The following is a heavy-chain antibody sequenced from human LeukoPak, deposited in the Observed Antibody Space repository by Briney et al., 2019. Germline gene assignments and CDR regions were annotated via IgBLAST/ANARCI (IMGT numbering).Heavy chain of an antibody. Sequence: AGGSLRLSCAASGFSFSEYYMSWIRQAPGKGLEWVSYISSTGSNAYYADSVKGRFTISRDNANNSVYLQMNSLRPEDTAVYYCSRTFAWYRSLDYWGQGILISVSS. J-gene: IGHJ4*02. V-gene: IGHV3-11*01. CDR1: GFSFSEYY. CDR2: ISSTGSNA. CDR3: SRTFAWYRSLDY. D-gene: IGHD3-9*01.